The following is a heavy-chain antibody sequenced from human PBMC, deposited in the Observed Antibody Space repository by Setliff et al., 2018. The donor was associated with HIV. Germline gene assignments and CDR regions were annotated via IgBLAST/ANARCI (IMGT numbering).Heavy chain of an antibody. CDR3: ARDGRYCSGGSCFTNRASYYYYYMDV. J-gene: IGHJ6*03. D-gene: IGHD2-15*01. CDR2: INPSSGGT. V-gene: IGHV1-2*02. Sequence: ASVKVSCKASRYTFTGHYMHWVRQAPGQGLEWVGWINPSSGGTNYAQKFHGRVTMTRDTSISTAYMELSRLTSDDTAVYYCARDGRYCSGGSCFTNRASYYYYYMDVWGKGTTVTVSS. CDR1: RYTFTGHY.